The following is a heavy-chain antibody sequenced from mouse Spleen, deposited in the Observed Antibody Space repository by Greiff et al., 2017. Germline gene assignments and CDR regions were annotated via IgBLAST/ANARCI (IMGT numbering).Heavy chain of an antibody. Sequence: EVMLVESEGGLVQPGSSMKLSCTASGFTFSDYYMAWVRQVPEKGLEWVANINYDGSSTYYLDSLKSRFIISRDNAKNILYLQMSSLKSEDTATYYCARALIRYYAMDYWGQGTSVTVSS. J-gene: IGHJ4*01. CDR3: ARALIRYYAMDY. D-gene: IGHD1-1*01. CDR2: INYDGSST. CDR1: GFTFSDYY. V-gene: IGHV5-16*01.